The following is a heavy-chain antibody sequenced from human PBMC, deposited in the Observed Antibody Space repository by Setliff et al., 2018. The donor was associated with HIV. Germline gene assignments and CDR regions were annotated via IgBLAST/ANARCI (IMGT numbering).Heavy chain of an antibody. J-gene: IGHJ6*03. D-gene: IGHD2-21*02. CDR3: ARGVLITKRVTQTGGYYYYTDV. CDR1: RDSIRNGAYY. CDR2: IYYSGTT. Sequence: SETLSLTCTVSRDSIRNGAYYWGWIRQPPGKGLEWTGSIYYSGTTYYNPSLKSRVTISTGTSNNQFSLTLSSVTAADTAVYYCARGVLITKRVTQTGGYYYYTDVWGKGTTVTVSS. V-gene: IGHV4-39*01.